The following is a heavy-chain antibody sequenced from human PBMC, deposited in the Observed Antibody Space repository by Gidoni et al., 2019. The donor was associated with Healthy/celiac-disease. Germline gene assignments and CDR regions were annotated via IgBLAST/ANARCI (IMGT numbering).Heavy chain of an antibody. CDR3: ARDQGQWLPERGWFDP. CDR1: GGSISSGGYY. V-gene: IGHV4-31*03. D-gene: IGHD5-12*01. J-gene: IGHJ5*02. Sequence: QVQLQESGPGLVKPSQTLSLSCTVSGGSISSGGYYWSWIRQHPGKGLEWIGYIYYSGSTYYNPSLKSRVTISVDTSKNQFSLKLSSVTAADTAVYYCARDQGQWLPERGWFDPWGQGTLVTVSS. CDR2: IYYSGST.